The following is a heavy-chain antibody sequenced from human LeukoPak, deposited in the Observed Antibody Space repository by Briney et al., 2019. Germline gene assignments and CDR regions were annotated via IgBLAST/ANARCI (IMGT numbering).Heavy chain of an antibody. Sequence: ASVKVSCKASGYTFTGYYMHWVRQAPGQGLEWMGWINPNSGGTNYAQKFQGRVTMTRDTSISTAYMELSRLRSDDTAVYYCARGAWPLGYSYGYGHFDLWGRGTLVTVSS. V-gene: IGHV1-2*02. CDR1: GYTFTGYY. CDR2: INPNSGGT. J-gene: IGHJ2*01. CDR3: ARGAWPLGYSYGYGHFDL. D-gene: IGHD5-18*01.